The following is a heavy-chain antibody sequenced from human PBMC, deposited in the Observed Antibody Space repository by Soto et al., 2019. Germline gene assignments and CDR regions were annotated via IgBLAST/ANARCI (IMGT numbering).Heavy chain of an antibody. V-gene: IGHV3-33*01. Sequence: QVQLVESGGGVVQPGRSLRLSCAASGFTFSSYGMHWVRQAPGKGLEWVAVIWYDGSNKYYADSVKGRFTISRDNSKNTLYLQMNSLRAEXXXXXXXXXXXXXXXXYXGQGTLVTVSS. J-gene: IGHJ4*02. CDR1: GFTFSSYG. CDR2: IWYDGSNK. CDR3: XXXXXXXXXY.